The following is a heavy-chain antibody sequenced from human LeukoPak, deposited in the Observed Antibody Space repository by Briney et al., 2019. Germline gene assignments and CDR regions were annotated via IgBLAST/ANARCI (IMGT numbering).Heavy chain of an antibody. CDR3: ASHRGYSYGYYYYYMDV. V-gene: IGHV1-46*01. CDR2: INPSGGST. CDR1: GYAFTSYY. D-gene: IGHD5-18*01. J-gene: IGHJ6*03. Sequence: ASVKVSCKASGYAFTSYYMHWVRQAPGQGLEWMGIINPSGGSTSYAQKFQGRVTMTRDMSTSTVCMELSSLRSEDTAVYYCASHRGYSYGYYYYYMDVWGKGTTVTVSS.